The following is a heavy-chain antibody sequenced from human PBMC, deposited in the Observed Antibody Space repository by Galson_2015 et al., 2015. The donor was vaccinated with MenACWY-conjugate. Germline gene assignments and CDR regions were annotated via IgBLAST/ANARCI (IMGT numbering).Heavy chain of an antibody. Sequence: SLRLSCAASGFTFSDYWMTWVRQAPGKGLERVANIKPDGSEKYYMDSVKGRFTIPRDNAKNSLYLQMNSLRAEDTAVYHCAKARPPLHYGGDSKSNWYFDLWGRGTLVTVSS. D-gene: IGHD4-23*01. CDR1: GFTFSDYW. V-gene: IGHV3-7*03. CDR3: AKARPPLHYGGDSKSNWYFDL. J-gene: IGHJ2*01. CDR2: IKPDGSEK.